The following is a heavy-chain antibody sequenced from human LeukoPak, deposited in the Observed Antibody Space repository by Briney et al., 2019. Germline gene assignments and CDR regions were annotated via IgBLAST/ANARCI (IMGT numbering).Heavy chain of an antibody. CDR2: IKEDGSEK. Sequence: GGSLRLSCTASGFTFNRDWTAWVRQAPGKGLEWVANIKEDGSEKNYVDSVKGRFTMSRDNAENSVYLQMNDLRAEDTGVYYCATKEPSTSGWSYWGQGTLVTVSS. CDR1: GFTFNRDW. D-gene: IGHD6-19*01. J-gene: IGHJ4*02. CDR3: ATKEPSTSGWSY. V-gene: IGHV3-7*01.